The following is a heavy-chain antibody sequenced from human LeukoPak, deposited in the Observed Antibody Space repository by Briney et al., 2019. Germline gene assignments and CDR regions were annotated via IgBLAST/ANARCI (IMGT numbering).Heavy chain of an antibody. CDR1: GFTFSSYA. J-gene: IGHJ4*02. Sequence: PGGSLRLSCAASGFTFSSYAIHWVRQAPGKGLEWVALISYDGINKYYSDSVKGRFTISRDNSKNTLYLQMNSLRTDDTAVYYCARGGRITIFGVLIDYWGQGTLVTVSS. CDR3: ARGGRITIFGVLIDY. D-gene: IGHD3-3*01. CDR2: ISYDGINK. V-gene: IGHV3-30*04.